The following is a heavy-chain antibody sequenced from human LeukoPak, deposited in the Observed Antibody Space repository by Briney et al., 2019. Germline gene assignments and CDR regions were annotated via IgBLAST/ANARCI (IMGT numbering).Heavy chain of an antibody. CDR2: IYHTGST. CDR3: ARRGRNSSGWQDYL. Sequence: SETLSLTCTVSGGSISSYYWSWIRQPPGKGLEWIANIYHTGSTNYNPSLSSRVTISIDTAKNQFSLTLSSVTAEDTAEYYCARRGRNSSGWQDYLWGQGTLVTVSS. J-gene: IGHJ4*02. CDR1: GGSISSYY. V-gene: IGHV4-59*01. D-gene: IGHD6-25*01.